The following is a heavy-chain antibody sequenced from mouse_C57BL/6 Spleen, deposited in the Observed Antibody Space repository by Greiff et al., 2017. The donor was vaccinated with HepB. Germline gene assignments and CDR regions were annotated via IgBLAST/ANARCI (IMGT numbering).Heavy chain of an antibody. D-gene: IGHD3-1*01. V-gene: IGHV1-64*01. J-gene: IGHJ3*01. CDR2: IHPNSGST. CDR1: GYTFTSFW. CDR3: AREGYKAFAY. Sequence: VQLQQPGAELVKPGASVKLSCKASGYTFTSFWMHWVKQRPGQGLEWIGMIHPNSGSTNYNEKFKSKATLTVDKSSSTAYMQLSSLTSEDSAVYYCAREGYKAFAYWGQGTLVTVSA.